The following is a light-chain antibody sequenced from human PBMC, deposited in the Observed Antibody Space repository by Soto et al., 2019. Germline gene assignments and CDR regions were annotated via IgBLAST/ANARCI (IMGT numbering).Light chain of an antibody. V-gene: IGKV3-20*01. CDR2: GSS. CDR3: QQYGSSHRT. J-gene: IGKJ1*01. Sequence: EIVLTQSPGTLSLSPGERATLSCRSSQSVSSSYLAWYQQKTGQAPRLLLYGSSSRATGIPDRFSGSGSETDIALTIIRLETEDFAVYYCQQYGSSHRTFGQGTKVEIK. CDR1: QSVSSSY.